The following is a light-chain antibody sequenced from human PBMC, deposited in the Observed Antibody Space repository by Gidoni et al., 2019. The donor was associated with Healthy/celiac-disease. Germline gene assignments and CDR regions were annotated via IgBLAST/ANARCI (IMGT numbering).Light chain of an antibody. Sequence: DVQMTQSTSTLSASVGDRVTITCRTSQSISSWLAWYQQKPGKAPKLLIYKAYSLESGVPSRFSGSGSGTEFTLTISSLQPDDFATYYCQQYNSYSPLAFGQGTKVEIK. J-gene: IGKJ1*01. CDR1: QSISSW. V-gene: IGKV1-5*03. CDR2: KAY. CDR3: QQYNSYSPLA.